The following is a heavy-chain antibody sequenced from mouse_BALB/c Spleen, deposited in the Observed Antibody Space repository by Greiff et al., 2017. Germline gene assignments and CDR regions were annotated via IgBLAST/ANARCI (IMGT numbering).Heavy chain of an antibody. J-gene: IGHJ1*01. V-gene: IGHV5-6*01. Sequence: EVQGVESGGDLVKPGGSLKLSCAASGFTFSSYGMSWVRQTPDKRLEWVATISSGGSYTYYPDSVKGRFTISRDNAKNTLYLQMSSLKSEDTAMYYCARREGNYGWYFDVWGAGTTVTVSS. CDR3: ARREGNYGWYFDV. CDR1: GFTFSSYG. D-gene: IGHD2-1*01. CDR2: ISSGGSYT.